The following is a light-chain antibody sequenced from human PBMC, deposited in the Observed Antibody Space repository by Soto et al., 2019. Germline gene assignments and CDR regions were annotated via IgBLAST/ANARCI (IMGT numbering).Light chain of an antibody. CDR1: NSNIGNNA. V-gene: IGLV1-36*01. Sequence: QSVLTQPPSVSGAPRQRVTISCSDSNSNIGNNAVNWYQQLPGKAPKLLIYYDDLLPSGVSDRFSGSKSGTSASLAISGLQSEDEAGYYCAAWDDSLNGPVFGGGTKLTVL. CDR3: AAWDDSLNGPV. CDR2: YDD. J-gene: IGLJ2*01.